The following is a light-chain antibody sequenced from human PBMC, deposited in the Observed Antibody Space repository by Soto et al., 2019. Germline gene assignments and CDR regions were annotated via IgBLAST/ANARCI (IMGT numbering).Light chain of an antibody. CDR1: QSVSSSY. V-gene: IGKV3-20*01. J-gene: IGKJ5*01. Sequence: EIVLTQSPGTLSLSPGERATLSCRASQSVSSSYLAWYQQKPGQAPRLLIYGASSRATGIPDRFSGGGLGTAFTLTISRLEPEVFAVFYGQQYGSSPRIPFGKGTRLEIK. CDR2: GAS. CDR3: QQYGSSPRIP.